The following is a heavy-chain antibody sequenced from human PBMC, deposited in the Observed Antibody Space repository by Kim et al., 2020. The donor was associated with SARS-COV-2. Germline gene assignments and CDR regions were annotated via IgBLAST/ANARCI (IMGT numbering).Heavy chain of an antibody. CDR3: AVSGGDSSGYYLGY. J-gene: IGHJ4*02. CDR2: ISSNGGST. D-gene: IGHD3-22*01. V-gene: IGHV3-64D*06. CDR1: GFTFSSYA. Sequence: GGSLRLSCSASGFTFSSYAMHWVRQAPGKGLEYVSAISSNGGSTYYADSVKGRFTISRDNSKNTLYLQMSNLRAEDTAVYYCAVSGGDSSGYYLGYWGQGTLVTVSS.